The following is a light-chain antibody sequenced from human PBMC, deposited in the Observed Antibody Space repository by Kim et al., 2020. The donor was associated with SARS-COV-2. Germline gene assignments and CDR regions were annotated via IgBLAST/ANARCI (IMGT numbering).Light chain of an antibody. CDR3: HQYGSSQLP. CDR2: GAS. J-gene: IGKJ4*01. V-gene: IGKV3-20*01. Sequence: EIVLTQSPDTLSLSPGEIATLSCRASQSVTSSYLAWYQQKPGQAPRLLIYGASSRATGIPDRFSGSGSGTDFTLTISRLETEDFAVYYCHQYGSSQLPFAGETKVDIK. CDR1: QSVTSSY.